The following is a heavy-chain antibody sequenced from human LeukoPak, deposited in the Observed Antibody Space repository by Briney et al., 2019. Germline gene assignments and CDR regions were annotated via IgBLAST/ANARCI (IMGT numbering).Heavy chain of an antibody. CDR1: GGTFSSYA. CDR3: ARDMGDGYLDY. D-gene: IGHD3-16*01. V-gene: IGHV1-69*04. Sequence: GSSVKVSCKASGGTFSSYAISWVRQAPGQGLEWMGRIIPILGIANYAQKFQGRVTITADKSTSTAYMELSSLRSEDTAVYYCARDMGDGYLDYWGQGTLVTVSS. J-gene: IGHJ4*02. CDR2: IIPILGIA.